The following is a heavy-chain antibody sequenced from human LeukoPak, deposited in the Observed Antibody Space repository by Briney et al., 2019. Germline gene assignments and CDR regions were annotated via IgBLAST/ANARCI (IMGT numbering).Heavy chain of an antibody. CDR2: IYSGGST. V-gene: IGHV3-53*01. CDR3: ARVGPQKWELLLDY. J-gene: IGHJ4*02. D-gene: IGHD1-26*01. Sequence: GGSLRLSCAASGFTFNSYAMGWVRQAPGKGLEWVSVIYSGGSTYYADSVKGRFTISRDNSKNTLYLQMNSLRAEDTAVYYCARVGPQKWELLLDYWGQGTLVTVSS. CDR1: GFTFNSYA.